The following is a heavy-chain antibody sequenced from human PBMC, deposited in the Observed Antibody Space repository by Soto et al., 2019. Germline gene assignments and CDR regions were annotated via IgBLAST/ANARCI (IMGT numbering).Heavy chain of an antibody. CDR2: INTDNGYT. Sequence: ASVKVSCKSSGYTFTHYAMHWVRQALGQGLEWLGWINTDNGYTAFSQKFQGRVSITMDTSASTAYVELSSLTSEDTGVYYCARQGDSRILRDTFDIWGQGTLVTVSS. CDR1: GYTFTHYA. J-gene: IGHJ3*02. CDR3: ARQGDSRILRDTFDI. V-gene: IGHV1-3*04. D-gene: IGHD2-8*01.